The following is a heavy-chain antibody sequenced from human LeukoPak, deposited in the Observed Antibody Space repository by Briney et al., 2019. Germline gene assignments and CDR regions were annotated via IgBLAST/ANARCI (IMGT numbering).Heavy chain of an antibody. CDR2: ISAYNGNT. V-gene: IGHV1-18*01. D-gene: IGHD4-23*01. CDR1: GYTFTSYD. J-gene: IGHJ4*02. CDR3: ARETTTVVTP. Sequence: ASVKVSCKASGYTFTSYDINWVRQATGQGLEWMGWISAYNGNTNYAQKLQGRVTMTTDTSTSTAYMELRSLRSDDTAVYYCARETTTVVTPWGQGTLVTVSS.